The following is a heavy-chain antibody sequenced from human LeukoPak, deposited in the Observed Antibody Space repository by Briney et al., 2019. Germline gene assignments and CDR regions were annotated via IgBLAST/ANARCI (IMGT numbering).Heavy chain of an antibody. V-gene: IGHV4-34*01. Sequence: KPSETLSLTCAVYGGSSSGYYWSWIRQPPGKGLEWIGEINHYGSINYNPSLKSRVTISVDTSKNQFSLRLSSVTAADTAVYYCARGLYTYNVRYFDNWGQGTLVTVSS. CDR2: INHYGSI. CDR3: ARGLYTYNVRYFDN. CDR1: GGSSSGYY. D-gene: IGHD2-2*02. J-gene: IGHJ4*02.